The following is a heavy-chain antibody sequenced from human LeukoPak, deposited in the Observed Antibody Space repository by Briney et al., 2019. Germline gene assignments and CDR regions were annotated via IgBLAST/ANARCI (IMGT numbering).Heavy chain of an antibody. CDR2: ISANGGST. CDR3: AKDRLSNGDPAGY. J-gene: IGHJ4*02. D-gene: IGHD4-17*01. V-gene: IGHV3-23*01. CDR1: GFTFNNYA. Sequence: PGGSLRLSCAASGFTFNNYAMSWVRQAPGKGLEWVSSISANGGSTYYADSVKGRFTISRDNSKNTLYLQLNSLRAEDTAIYYCAKDRLSNGDPAGYWGQGTLVTVSS.